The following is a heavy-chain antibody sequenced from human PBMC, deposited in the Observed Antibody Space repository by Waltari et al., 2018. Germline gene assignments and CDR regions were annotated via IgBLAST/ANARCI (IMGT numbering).Heavy chain of an antibody. V-gene: IGHV3-21*01. CDR1: GFTFSSYS. CDR2: ISSSSSYI. CDR3: ARGRMGGRGSGAFDI. Sequence: EVQLVESGGGLVKPGGFLRLSCAASGFTFSSYSMNWVRQAPGKGLEWVSSISSSSSYIYYADSVKGRFTISRDNAKNSLYLQMNSLRAEDTAVYYCARGRMGGRGSGAFDIWGQGTMVTVSS. D-gene: IGHD1-26*01. J-gene: IGHJ3*02.